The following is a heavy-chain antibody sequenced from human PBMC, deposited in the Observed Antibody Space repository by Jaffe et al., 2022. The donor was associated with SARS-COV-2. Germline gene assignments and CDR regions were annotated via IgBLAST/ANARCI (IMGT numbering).Heavy chain of an antibody. Sequence: EVRLLESGGGLVQPGGSLRLSCTASGFSFGSYAMSWVRQAPGKGLEWLAATGASGYSTNYADSVKGRSTISRDNSKTTLYLQINSLRGEDTGVYYCAKAYAEEGSSWYLSFDSWGPGTLVTVSS. V-gene: IGHV3-23*01. J-gene: IGHJ4*02. D-gene: IGHD6-13*01. CDR2: TGASGYST. CDR3: AKAYAEEGSSWYLSFDS. CDR1: GFSFGSYA.